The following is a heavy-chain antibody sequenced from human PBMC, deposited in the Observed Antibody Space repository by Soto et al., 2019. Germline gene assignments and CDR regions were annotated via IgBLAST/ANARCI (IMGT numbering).Heavy chain of an antibody. CDR2: INHSVGT. J-gene: IGHJ4*02. CDR1: GGSFSADY. V-gene: IGHV4-34*01. Sequence: SETLSLTCAVYGGSFSADYWSWIRHPPGKGLEWIGEINHSVGTSYNPTLKRRITISVDTSKSQFSLKLTSVPAADRAVYYCARGSVDTVDSSGLYEYWGQGTPVTVSS. CDR3: ARGSVDTVDSSGLYEY. D-gene: IGHD3-22*01.